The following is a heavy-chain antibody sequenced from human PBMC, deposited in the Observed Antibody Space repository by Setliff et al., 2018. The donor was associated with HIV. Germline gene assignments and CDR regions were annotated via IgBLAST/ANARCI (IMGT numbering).Heavy chain of an antibody. CDR2: IYYTGIT. Sequence: SETLSLTCSISGGSVTSYLWHWFRQPPGKGLEWIGYIYYTGITDNNPSLEGRVTISVDTSENQVSLRLKSVTTADTAVYYCARELYGGNSRPFDYWGQGALVTVSS. J-gene: IGHJ4*02. CDR3: ARELYGGNSRPFDY. V-gene: IGHV4-59*02. D-gene: IGHD2-21*02. CDR1: GGSVTSYL.